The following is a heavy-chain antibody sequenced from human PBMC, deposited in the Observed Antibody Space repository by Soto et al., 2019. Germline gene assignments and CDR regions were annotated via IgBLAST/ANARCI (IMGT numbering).Heavy chain of an antibody. J-gene: IGHJ5*02. V-gene: IGHV5-51*01. CDR1: GYSFTSYW. CDR3: ARTYYYDSSGFQKVYNWFDP. Sequence: EFMKMSGKGSGYSFTSYWIGWVRQIPGKGLGWMGIIYPGDSDSRYSPSFQGQVTISADKSISTAYLQWSSLKASDTAMYYCARTYYYDSSGFQKVYNWFDPWGQGTLVTVSS. D-gene: IGHD3-22*01. CDR2: IYPGDSDS.